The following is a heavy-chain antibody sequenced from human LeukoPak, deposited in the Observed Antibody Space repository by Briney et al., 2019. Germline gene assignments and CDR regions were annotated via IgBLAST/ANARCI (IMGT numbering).Heavy chain of an antibody. CDR1: GGTFSNST. V-gene: IGHV1-69*13. CDR2: IIPIFGTA. J-gene: IGHJ4*02. D-gene: IGHD6-19*01. Sequence: GASVKVSCKASGGTFSNSTISWVRQAPGQGLEWMGCIIPIFGTADYAQKFQGRVTIIADDFTSTAYMELGSLTSEDTAVYYCARDVASRLAVGGTNLGYWGQGTLVTVSS. CDR3: ARDVASRLAVGGTNLGY.